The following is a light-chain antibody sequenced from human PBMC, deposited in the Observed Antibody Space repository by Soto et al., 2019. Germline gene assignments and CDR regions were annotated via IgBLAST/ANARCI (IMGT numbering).Light chain of an antibody. V-gene: IGKV4-1*01. CDR3: QQYHSDPIT. Sequence: DIVMTQSPDSLAVSLGERATINCKSSQSVLSSSNNKNFLAWFQQKPGQPPKLLIYWASTRESGVPDRFSGSGSGTDFTLTISSLQAEDVAVYYCQQYHSDPITFGQGTRLEIK. CDR1: QSVLSSSNNKNF. CDR2: WAS. J-gene: IGKJ5*01.